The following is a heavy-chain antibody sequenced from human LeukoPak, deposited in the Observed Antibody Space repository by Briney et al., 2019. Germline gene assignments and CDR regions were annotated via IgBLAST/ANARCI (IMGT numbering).Heavy chain of an antibody. CDR2: INPRGGST. CDR3: ARRDYGSGSYVYGMDV. CDR1: GYSFTDYY. V-gene: IGHV1-46*01. D-gene: IGHD3-10*01. J-gene: IGHJ6*02. Sequence: ASVNVSCKASGYSFTDYYMRWVRQAPGQGLEWMGIINPRGGSTRYAQKFQGRVTMTRDTSTSTVYMELSSLRSEDTAAYYCARRDYGSGSYVYGMDVWGQGTTVTVSS.